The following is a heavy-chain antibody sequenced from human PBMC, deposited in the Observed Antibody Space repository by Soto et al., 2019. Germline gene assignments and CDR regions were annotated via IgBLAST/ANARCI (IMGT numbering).Heavy chain of an antibody. Sequence: GGSLRLSCTSSGVIFSNYWMTWVRQAPGKGLEWVTNIRKDGSEKHYLDSVKGRFSISRDNAKNSLYLQMESLRAEDTAVYYCVRTDCSSTSCFRDYWGQGTQVTVSS. V-gene: IGHV3-7*01. CDR3: VRTDCSSTSCFRDY. J-gene: IGHJ4*02. CDR2: IRKDGSEK. D-gene: IGHD2-2*01. CDR1: GVIFSNYW.